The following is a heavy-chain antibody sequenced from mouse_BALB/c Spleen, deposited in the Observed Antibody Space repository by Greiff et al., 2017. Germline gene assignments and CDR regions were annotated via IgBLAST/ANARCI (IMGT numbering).Heavy chain of an antibody. V-gene: IGHV1-9*01. CDR2: ILPGSGST. CDR3: ARAPYDYYFDY. CDR1: GYTFSSYW. Sequence: QVQLKESGAELMKPGASVKISCKATGYTFSSYWIEWVKQRPGHGLEWIGEILPGSGSTNYNEKFKGKATFTADTSSNTAYMQLSSLTSEDSAVYYCARAPYDYYFDYWGQGTTLTVSS. J-gene: IGHJ2*01. D-gene: IGHD1-1*01.